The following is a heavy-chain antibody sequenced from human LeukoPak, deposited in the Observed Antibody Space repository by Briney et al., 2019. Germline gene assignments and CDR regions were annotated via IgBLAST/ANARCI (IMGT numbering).Heavy chain of an antibody. D-gene: IGHD2-15*01. CDR1: GGSISSYY. J-gene: IGHJ4*02. Sequence: TSETLPLTCTVSGGSISSYYWSWIRQPPGKGLEWIGYIYYSGSTNYNPSLKSRVTISVDTSKNQFSLKLSSVTAADTAVYYCAGGLGYCSGGSCAYFDYWGQGTLVTVSP. CDR2: IYYSGST. V-gene: IGHV4-59*01. CDR3: AGGLGYCSGGSCAYFDY.